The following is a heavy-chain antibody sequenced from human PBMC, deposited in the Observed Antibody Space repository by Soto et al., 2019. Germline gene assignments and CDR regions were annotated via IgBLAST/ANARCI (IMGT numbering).Heavy chain of an antibody. V-gene: IGHV5-51*01. J-gene: IGHJ4*02. Sequence: GESLKISCQGSGYSFTSYWIGWVRQMPGKGLQWMGIIYPGDSEIRYSPSFQGHVTTSADKSISTAYLQWSSLKASDTAMYYCVRQTRDGYTGSDYLDYWGQGSLVTVSS. CDR2: IYPGDSEI. D-gene: IGHD5-12*01. CDR3: VRQTRDGYTGSDYLDY. CDR1: GYSFTSYW.